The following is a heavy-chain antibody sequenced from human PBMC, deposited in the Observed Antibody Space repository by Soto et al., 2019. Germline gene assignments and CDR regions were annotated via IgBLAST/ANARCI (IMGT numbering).Heavy chain of an antibody. V-gene: IGHV3-21*01. CDR3: ASIGIAARLLADDAFDI. J-gene: IGHJ3*02. CDR1: GFPFSSYS. Sequence: GGSLSLSCAASGFPFSSYSMNWVRQAPGKGLEWVSSISSSSSYIYYADSVKGRFTISRDNAKNSLYLQMNSLRAEDTAVYYCASIGIAARLLADDAFDIWGQGTMVTVSS. CDR2: ISSSSSYI. D-gene: IGHD6-6*01.